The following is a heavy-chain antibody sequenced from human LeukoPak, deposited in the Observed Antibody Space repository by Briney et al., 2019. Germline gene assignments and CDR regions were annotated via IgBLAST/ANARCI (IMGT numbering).Heavy chain of an antibody. CDR3: AIRYRFVTNYFDP. D-gene: IGHD1-7*01. Sequence: SVKVSCKASGGTFTSYAISWVRQAPGQGLEWMGGIIPIFGTANYAQKFQGRVTITADESTSTAYMELSSLRSEDTAVYYCAIRYRFVTNYFDPWGQGTLVTVSS. CDR2: IIPIFGTA. CDR1: GGTFTSYA. J-gene: IGHJ5*02. V-gene: IGHV1-69*13.